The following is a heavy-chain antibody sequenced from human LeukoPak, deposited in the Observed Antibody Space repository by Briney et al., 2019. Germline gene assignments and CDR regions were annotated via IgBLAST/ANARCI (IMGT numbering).Heavy chain of an antibody. CDR3: ARDSFGVNAFSF. Sequence: SETLSLTCTISGDSSIHYWTWIRQPVGKGLEWIGRMSATGSPNYNTSLKSRITMSLDTSKNQFYLKLTSVTAADTAIYYCARDSFGVNAFSFWGQGTVVTVSS. CDR2: MSATGSP. J-gene: IGHJ3*01. D-gene: IGHD3-10*01. CDR1: GDSSIHY. V-gene: IGHV4-4*07.